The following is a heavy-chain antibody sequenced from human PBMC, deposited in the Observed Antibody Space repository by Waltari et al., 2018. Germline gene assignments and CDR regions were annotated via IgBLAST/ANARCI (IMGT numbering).Heavy chain of an antibody. CDR1: GFRFSNYW. CDR2: ISNDETTL. Sequence: EEQLLESGGGLVQPGDSLGLSCAASGFRFSNYWMNWVRQAPGKGLVWVGRISNDETTLTYADSVKGRFTISRDNAKNTVYLQMKRLRADDTAVYYCARLAPRTYRSPVPGRHYYYGMDVWGQGTTVTVSS. CDR3: ARLAPRTYRSPVPGRHYYYGMDV. D-gene: IGHD3-10*01. V-gene: IGHV3-74*03. J-gene: IGHJ6*02.